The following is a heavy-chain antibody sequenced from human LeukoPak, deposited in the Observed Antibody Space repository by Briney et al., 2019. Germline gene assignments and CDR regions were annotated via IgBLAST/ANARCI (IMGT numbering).Heavy chain of an antibody. J-gene: IGHJ3*02. CDR1: GFTFSSYA. V-gene: IGHV3-23*01. CDR2: ISGSGGST. Sequence: GGSLRLSCAASGFTFSSYAMSWVRQAPGKGLEWVSAISGSGGSTYYADSVKGRFTISRDNSKNTLYLQMNSLRAEDTAVYYCTTVLIAAAGTDAFDIWGQGTMVTVSS. CDR3: TTVLIAAAGTDAFDI. D-gene: IGHD6-13*01.